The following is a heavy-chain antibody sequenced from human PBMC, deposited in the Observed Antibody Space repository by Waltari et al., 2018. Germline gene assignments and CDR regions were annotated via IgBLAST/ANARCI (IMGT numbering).Heavy chain of an antibody. CDR1: GFTLANQA. CDR2: ISGSSGNT. Sequence: EVQLVESGGGLVQPGGSLRLSCAASGFTLANQAMSWVRQAPGKGLEWVSAISGSSGNTFYADSVKGRFTISRDNSKNTLYLQMDSLRAEDTALYYCAKVTWVRLPDDCWGQGTLVTVSS. CDR3: AKVTWVRLPDDC. V-gene: IGHV3-23*04. J-gene: IGHJ4*02. D-gene: IGHD3-16*01.